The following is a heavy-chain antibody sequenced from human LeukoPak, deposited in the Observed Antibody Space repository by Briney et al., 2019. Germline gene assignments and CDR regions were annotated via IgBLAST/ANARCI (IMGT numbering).Heavy chain of an antibody. CDR2: IIPIFGTA. V-gene: IGHV1-69*05. CDR1: GGTFSSYA. J-gene: IGHJ4*02. CDR3: ARDSPYGDSDY. D-gene: IGHD4-17*01. Sequence: ASVKVSCKASGGTFSSYAISWVRQAPGQGLEWMGRIIPIFGTANYAQKFQGRVTITTDESASTAYMELSSLRFDDTAVYYCARDSPYGDSDYWGQGTLVTVSS.